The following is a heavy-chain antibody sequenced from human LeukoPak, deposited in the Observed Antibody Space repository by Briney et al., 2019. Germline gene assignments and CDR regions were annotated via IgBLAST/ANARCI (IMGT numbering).Heavy chain of an antibody. J-gene: IGHJ4*02. Sequence: SETLSLTCAVFGGSFSGYYCTWIRQSPGKGLEWIGQINHSGSANYNRSLKSRVTITIESSKNQFSLELSSVTAADSAMYYCVTGEYDSSDYSGGWYYFDYWGQGTLVTVSS. V-gene: IGHV4-34*01. CDR3: VTGEYDSSDYSGGWYYFDY. D-gene: IGHD3-22*01. CDR2: INHSGSA. CDR1: GGSFSGYY.